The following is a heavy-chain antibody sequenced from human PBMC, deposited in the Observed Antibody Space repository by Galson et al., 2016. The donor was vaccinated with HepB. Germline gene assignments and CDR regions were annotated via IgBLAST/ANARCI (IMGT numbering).Heavy chain of an antibody. CDR2: LSGSGDST. CDR1: GFTFSNYA. V-gene: IGHV3-23*01. Sequence: SLRLSCAASGFTFSNYAMSWVRQAPGKGLEWVSALSGSGDSTYYADSVKGRFTISRDNSKNTLHLQMNSLRAEDTAIYYCAKVYRGFSYDYWGQGTLVTVSS. J-gene: IGHJ4*02. CDR3: AKVYRGFSYDY. D-gene: IGHD5-18*01.